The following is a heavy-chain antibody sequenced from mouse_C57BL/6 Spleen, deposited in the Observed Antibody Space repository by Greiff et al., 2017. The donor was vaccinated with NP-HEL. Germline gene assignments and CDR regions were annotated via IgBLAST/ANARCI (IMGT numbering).Heavy chain of an antibody. CDR2: ILPDSSTI. CDR1: GIAFSSYW. CDR3: GRRREYYIDY. Sequence: LVEPGGSLKLSCAASGIAFSSYWLSLVRRAPGKGLEWLGEILPDSSTIHYAPSLKDKSIIFRDNAKTTLYQQMSKVRSEDTALYYCGRRREYYIDYWGQGTTLTVSS. D-gene: IGHD3-3*01. J-gene: IGHJ2*01. V-gene: IGHV4-1*01.